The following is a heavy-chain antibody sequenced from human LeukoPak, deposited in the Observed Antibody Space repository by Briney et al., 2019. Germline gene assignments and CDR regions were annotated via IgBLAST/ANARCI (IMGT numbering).Heavy chain of an antibody. D-gene: IGHD3-3*01. CDR3: AKTTYYDFWSGLAARFDY. CDR2: ISGSGGRT. CDR1: GLTLSSYA. Sequence: PGGSLRLSCAASGLTLSSYAMSWVRQAPGKGLGWDSAISGSGGRTYYADSVKGRFTISRDNSKNTLYLQMNSLRAEDTAVYYCAKTTYYDFWSGLAARFDYWGQGTLVTVSS. J-gene: IGHJ4*02. V-gene: IGHV3-23*01.